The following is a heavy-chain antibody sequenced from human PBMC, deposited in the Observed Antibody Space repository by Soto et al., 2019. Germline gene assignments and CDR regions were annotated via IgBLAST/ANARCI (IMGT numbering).Heavy chain of an antibody. CDR3: AREGPWDIVVVPAANYYYGMDV. J-gene: IGHJ6*02. Sequence: SVKVSCKASGGTFSSYAISWVRQAPGQGLEWMGGIIPIFGTANYAQKFRGRVTITADESTSTAYMELSSLRSEDTAVYYCAREGPWDIVVVPAANYYYGMDVWGQGTTVTVSS. CDR1: GGTFSSYA. V-gene: IGHV1-69*13. CDR2: IIPIFGTA. D-gene: IGHD2-2*01.